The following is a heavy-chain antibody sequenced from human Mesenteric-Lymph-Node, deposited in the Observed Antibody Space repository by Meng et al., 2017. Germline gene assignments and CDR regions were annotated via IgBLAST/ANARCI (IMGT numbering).Heavy chain of an antibody. CDR1: GGSINSGDYY. V-gene: IGHV4-30-4*01. CDR3: ARGQRSYSGSYPEWFDP. Sequence: QVQLQESGPGLVKPSQTLSLTCTVSGGSINSGDYYWSWIRQPPGKGLEWIGCIYYSGSTYYNPSLKGRVTISVDTSKNQFSLNLSSVTAADTAVYYCARGQRSYSGSYPEWFDPWGQGTLVTVSS. D-gene: IGHD1-26*01. CDR2: IYYSGST. J-gene: IGHJ5*02.